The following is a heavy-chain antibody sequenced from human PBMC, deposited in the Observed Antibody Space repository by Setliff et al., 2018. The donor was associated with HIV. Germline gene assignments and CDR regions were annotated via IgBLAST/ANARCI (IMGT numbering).Heavy chain of an antibody. D-gene: IGHD1-1*01. Sequence: GGSLRLSCAASGFTFTSYSMHWVRQAPGKGLEWVAVISYDGSTKYYADSVKGRFTISTDNSKNTLFLQMNSLRADDTAVYYCARAFCTAGTTQCYYYMDVWGKGTTVTVSS. J-gene: IGHJ6*03. CDR1: GFTFTSYS. V-gene: IGHV3-30*01. CDR2: ISYDGSTK. CDR3: ARAFCTAGTTQCYYYMDV.